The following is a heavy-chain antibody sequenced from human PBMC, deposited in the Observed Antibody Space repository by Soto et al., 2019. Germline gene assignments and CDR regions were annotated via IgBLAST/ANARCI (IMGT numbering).Heavy chain of an antibody. Sequence: GASVKVSCKASGGTFSSYAISWVRQAPGQGLEWMGGIIPIFGTANYAQKFQGRVTITADESASTAYMELSSLRSEDTAVYYCACRLYDILTGHFDYRGQGTLVTVSS. J-gene: IGHJ4*02. D-gene: IGHD3-9*01. CDR3: ACRLYDILTGHFDY. V-gene: IGHV1-69*13. CDR1: GGTFSSYA. CDR2: IIPIFGTA.